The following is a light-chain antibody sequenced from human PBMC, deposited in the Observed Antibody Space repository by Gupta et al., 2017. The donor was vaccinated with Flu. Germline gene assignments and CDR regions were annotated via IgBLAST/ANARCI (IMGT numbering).Light chain of an antibody. CDR3: QPYDSSPRT. J-gene: IGKJ1*01. V-gene: IGKV3-20*01. CDR1: QRVNPSH. Sequence: CRASQRVNPSHVAWYQQRPGQAPRLLIWGAYNRANGIADRFSGSGSGTDFTLTISSLEPEDFAVYYCQPYDSSPRTFGQGTKVEIK. CDR2: GAY.